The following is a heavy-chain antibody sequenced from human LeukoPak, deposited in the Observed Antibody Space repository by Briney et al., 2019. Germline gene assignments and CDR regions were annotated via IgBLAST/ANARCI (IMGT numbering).Heavy chain of an antibody. CDR1: GFTFDDYA. J-gene: IGHJ4*02. V-gene: IGHV3-23*01. Sequence: GRSLRLSCAASGFTFDDYAMSWVRQAPGKGLEWVSAISGSGGSTYYADSVKGRFTISRDNSKDTLYLQMNSLRAEDTAVYYCASCSSTNCYWGQGTLVTVSS. CDR2: ISGSGGST. D-gene: IGHD2-2*01. CDR3: ASCSSTNCY.